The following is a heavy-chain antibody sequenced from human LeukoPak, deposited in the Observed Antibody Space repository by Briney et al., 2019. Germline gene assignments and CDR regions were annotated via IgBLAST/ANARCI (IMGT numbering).Heavy chain of an antibody. Sequence: PSETLSLTCTVSGGSISSYYWSWIRQPPGKGLEWIGYIYYSGSTNYNPSLKSRVTISVDTSKNQFSLKPSSVTAAGTAVYYCARDPYYYDSSGYSSSHAFDIWGQGTMVTVSS. D-gene: IGHD3-22*01. CDR3: ARDPYYYDSSGYSSSHAFDI. CDR2: IYYSGST. J-gene: IGHJ3*02. CDR1: GGSISSYY. V-gene: IGHV4-59*01.